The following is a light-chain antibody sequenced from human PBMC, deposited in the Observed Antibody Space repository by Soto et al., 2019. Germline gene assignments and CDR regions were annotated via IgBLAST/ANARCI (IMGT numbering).Light chain of an antibody. V-gene: IGLV2-8*01. CDR3: TSYAGSNNFGV. CDR2: EVS. Sequence: QSALTQPPSASGSPGQSVTISCTGTSSDVGAYNYVSWYQQHPGKAPKLMIYEVSERPSGVPDRFSGSKSGNTASLTVSGLQAEDEADYYCTSYAGSNNFGVFGGGTKLTVL. J-gene: IGLJ3*02. CDR1: SSDVGAYNY.